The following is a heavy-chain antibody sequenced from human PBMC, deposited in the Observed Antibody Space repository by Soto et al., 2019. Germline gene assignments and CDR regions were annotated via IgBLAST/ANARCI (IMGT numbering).Heavy chain of an antibody. D-gene: IGHD3-3*01. CDR2: IKQDGSEK. J-gene: IGHJ4*02. CDR1: GFTFSSYW. CDR3: ARDGPIFGVAHFDY. V-gene: IGHV3-7*01. Sequence: GGSLRLSCAASGFTFSSYWMSWVRQAPGKGLEWVANIKQDGSEKYYVDSVKGRFTISRDNAKNSLYLQMNSLRAEDTAVYYCARDGPIFGVAHFDYWGQGTLVTVSS.